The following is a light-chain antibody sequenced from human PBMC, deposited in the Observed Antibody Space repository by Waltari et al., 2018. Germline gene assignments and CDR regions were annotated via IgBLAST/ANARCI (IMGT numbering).Light chain of an antibody. CDR1: SSDVGGYNY. J-gene: IGLJ2*01. CDR3: SSYSGNSTLV. CDR2: DVT. V-gene: IGLV2-14*03. Sequence: QSALTQPASVSGSPGPSITISSTGTSSDVGGYNYVSWYQQHPGKAPKLMIFDVTYRPSGVSNRFSGSKSGNTASLTISGLQAEDEADYYCSSYSGNSTLVFGGGTKLTVL.